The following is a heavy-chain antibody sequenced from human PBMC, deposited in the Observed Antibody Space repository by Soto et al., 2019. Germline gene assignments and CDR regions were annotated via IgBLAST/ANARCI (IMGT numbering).Heavy chain of an antibody. CDR1: GFTFSSYA. D-gene: IGHD6-13*01. CDR3: ARHVKYSSRPGVTDYYYMDV. V-gene: IGHV3-23*01. J-gene: IGHJ6*03. CDR2: ISGSGGST. Sequence: PGGSLRLSCAASGFTFSSYAMSWVRQAPGKGLEWVSAISGSGGSTYYADSVKGQVTISADKSISTAYLQWSSLKASDTAMYYCARHVKYSSRPGVTDYYYMDVWGKGTTVTVSS.